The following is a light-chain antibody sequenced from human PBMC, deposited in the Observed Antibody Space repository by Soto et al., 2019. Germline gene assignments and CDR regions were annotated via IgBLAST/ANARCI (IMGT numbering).Light chain of an antibody. CDR2: DAS. V-gene: IGKV1-5*01. CDR3: QHYNSYSGT. J-gene: IGKJ2*01. Sequence: DIQMTQSPSTLSASVGDRVTITCRASQSIGTWLAWYQQKPGRAPKVLIYDASSLEIGVPSRFSGSGSGTEFTLTINSLQPDDVATYYCQHYNSYSGTFGQGTKMEIK. CDR1: QSIGTW.